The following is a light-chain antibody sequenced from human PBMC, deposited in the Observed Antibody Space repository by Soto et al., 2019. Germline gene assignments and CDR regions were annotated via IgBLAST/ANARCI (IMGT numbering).Light chain of an antibody. V-gene: IGLV1-40*01. J-gene: IGLJ3*02. CDR2: GNT. CDR3: QSYDTRLGAEL. Sequence: QSVLTQPPSVSGAPGQRVTLSCTGSSSNFGARYDVHWYQHIPGKAPKLLIFGNTNRPSGVPDRFSGSRSGTSASLVIAGLQPEDEADYYCQSYDTRLGAELFGGGTQLTVL. CDR1: SSNFGARYD.